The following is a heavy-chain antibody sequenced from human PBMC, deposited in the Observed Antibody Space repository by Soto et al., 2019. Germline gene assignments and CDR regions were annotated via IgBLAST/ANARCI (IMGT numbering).Heavy chain of an antibody. CDR3: ARSSDRGTSFSPWFDP. D-gene: IGHD3-10*01. CDR1: GGSISSGGYS. V-gene: IGHV4-30-2*01. Sequence: SETLSLTCAVSGGSISSGGYSWSWIRQPPGKGLEWIGYIYHSGSTYYNPSLKSRVTISVDRSKNQFSLKLSSVTAADTAVYYCARSSDRGTSFSPWFDPWGQGALVTVSS. J-gene: IGHJ5*02. CDR2: IYHSGST.